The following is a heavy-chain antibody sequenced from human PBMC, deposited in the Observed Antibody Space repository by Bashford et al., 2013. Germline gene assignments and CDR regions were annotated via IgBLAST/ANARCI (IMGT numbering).Heavy chain of an antibody. CDR2: IYSGGTT. Sequence: VRQAPGKGLEWLSLIYSGGTTYYADSVKGRFTISRDTSKNTVYLQMNSLRAEDTAVYYCARNLYSSSNSWGQGPWSPSPQ. D-gene: IGHD6-13*01. V-gene: IGHV3-53*01. J-gene: IGHJ4*02. CDR3: ARNLYSSSNS.